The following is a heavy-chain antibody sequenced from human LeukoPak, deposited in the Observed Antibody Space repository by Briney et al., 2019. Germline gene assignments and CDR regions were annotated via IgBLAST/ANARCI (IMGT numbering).Heavy chain of an antibody. CDR2: ISGSGGTT. CDR3: VIRGSSGYLGT. CDR1: GFTFSRYA. J-gene: IGHJ5*02. D-gene: IGHD3-22*01. V-gene: IGHV3-23*01. Sequence: GGSLRLSCAASGFTFSRYAMTWVRQAPGKGLEGVSTISGSGGTTNYADSVKGRFTISRDNSKNTLYLHMNGPRVEDTAVYYCVIRGSSGYLGTWGQGTLVTVSS.